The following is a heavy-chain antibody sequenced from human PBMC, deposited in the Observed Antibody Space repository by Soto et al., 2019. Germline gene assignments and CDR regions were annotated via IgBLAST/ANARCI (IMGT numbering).Heavy chain of an antibody. Sequence: LRWTVAGGKVKSSSDYWGWKRKPPGKGLDWIGSIYYSGSTYYNPSLKSRVTISVDTSKNQFSLKLSSVTAADTAVYYCARLQPWNSSGWYPNRGYFGYWGQGTLVTV. CDR3: ARLQPWNSSGWYPNRGYFGY. D-gene: IGHD6-19*01. CDR2: IYYSGST. V-gene: IGHV4-39*01. CDR1: GGKVKSSSDY. J-gene: IGHJ4*02.